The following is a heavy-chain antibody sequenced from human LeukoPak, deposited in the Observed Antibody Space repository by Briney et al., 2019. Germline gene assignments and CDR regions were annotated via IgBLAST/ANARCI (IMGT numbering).Heavy chain of an antibody. V-gene: IGHV3-23*01. Sequence: PGGSLRLSCAASGFTFSSYAMSWARQAPGKGLEWVSAISGSGGSTYYADSVKGRFTISRDNSKNTLYLQMNSLRAEDTAVYYCAKALKYYGSGSYSDYWGQGTLVTVSS. J-gene: IGHJ4*02. CDR3: AKALKYYGSGSYSDY. D-gene: IGHD3-10*01. CDR2: ISGSGGST. CDR1: GFTFSSYA.